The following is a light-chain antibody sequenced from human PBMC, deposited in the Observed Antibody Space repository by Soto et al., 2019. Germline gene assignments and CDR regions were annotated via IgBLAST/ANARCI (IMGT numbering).Light chain of an antibody. CDR3: SSYTGGSTYV. CDR1: SSDITTYNF. Sequence: QSVLTQPASVSGSPGQSITISCTGTSSDITTYNFVSWYQHHPGKTPKLMIYDFSNRPSGVSHRFSGSKSGNTASLTISGLQGEDEAEYYCSSYTGGSTYVFGTGTRSPS. V-gene: IGLV2-14*03. J-gene: IGLJ1*01. CDR2: DFS.